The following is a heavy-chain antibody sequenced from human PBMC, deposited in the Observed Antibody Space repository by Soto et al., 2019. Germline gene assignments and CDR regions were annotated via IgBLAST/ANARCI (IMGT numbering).Heavy chain of an antibody. D-gene: IGHD2-21*02. J-gene: IGHJ6*02. CDR2: IQSNSGST. CDR1: GASITRSSYY. V-gene: IGHV4-39*01. CDR3: ARPGDAYGLDV. Sequence: KPSETLSLTCSVSGASITRSSYYWSWIRQPPGKGLEWIASIQSNSGSTYYDPSLKGRVLISVDTSKNHFSLNLSSVTAADTAVYYCARPGDAYGLDVWGQGTTVTVSS.